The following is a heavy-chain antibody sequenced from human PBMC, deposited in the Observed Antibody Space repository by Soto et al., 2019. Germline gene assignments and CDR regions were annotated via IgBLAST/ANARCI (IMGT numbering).Heavy chain of an antibody. CDR2: ISAYNGNT. CDR1: GYTFTSYG. CDR3: ARYVRIAAAYDAFDI. D-gene: IGHD6-13*01. J-gene: IGHJ3*02. Sequence: ASVKVSCKASGYTFTSYGISWVRQAPGQGLEWMGWISAYNGNTNYAQKLQGRVTMTTDTSTSTAYMELRSLRSDDTAVYYCARYVRIAAAYDAFDIWGQGTMVTVSS. V-gene: IGHV1-18*01.